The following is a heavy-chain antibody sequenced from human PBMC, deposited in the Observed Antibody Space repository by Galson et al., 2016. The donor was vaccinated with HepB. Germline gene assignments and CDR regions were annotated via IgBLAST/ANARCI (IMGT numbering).Heavy chain of an antibody. CDR2: ISYDGNNK. Sequence: SLRLSCAASGFTFSSYAMHWVRQAPGKGLEWVAVISYDGNNKFYADSVKGRFTISRDNSKNTLYLQMNSLRPEDTAVYYCARDFPYSSSSPYYGMDVWGQGTTATVSS. D-gene: IGHD6-6*01. CDR3: ARDFPYSSSSPYYGMDV. V-gene: IGHV3-30*04. J-gene: IGHJ6*02. CDR1: GFTFSSYA.